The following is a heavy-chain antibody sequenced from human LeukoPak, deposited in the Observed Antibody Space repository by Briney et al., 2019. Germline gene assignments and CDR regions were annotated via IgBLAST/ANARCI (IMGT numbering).Heavy chain of an antibody. Sequence: SETLSLTCTVSGGSISSYYWSWIRQPAGTALEWIGRIYTSGTITYNPSLKSRVTMSVDTSKNQFSLKLSSVTAADTAVYYCARQRWGTAMADFDYWGQGTLVTVSS. V-gene: IGHV4-4*07. CDR3: ARQRWGTAMADFDY. CDR1: GGSISSYY. J-gene: IGHJ4*02. CDR2: IYTSGTI. D-gene: IGHD5-18*01.